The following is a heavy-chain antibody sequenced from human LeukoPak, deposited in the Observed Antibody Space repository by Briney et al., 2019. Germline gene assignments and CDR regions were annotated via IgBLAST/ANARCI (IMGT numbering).Heavy chain of an antibody. D-gene: IGHD6-13*01. CDR2: INPNSGGT. CDR3: ARVVAAAGKPLDY. J-gene: IGHJ4*02. V-gene: IGHV1-2*06. CDR1: GYTFTGYY. Sequence: ASVKVPCKASGYTFTGYYMHWVRQAPGQGLEWMGRINPNSGGTNYAQKFQGRVTMTRDTSISTAYMELSRLRSDDTAVYYCARVVAAAGKPLDYWGQGTLVTVSS.